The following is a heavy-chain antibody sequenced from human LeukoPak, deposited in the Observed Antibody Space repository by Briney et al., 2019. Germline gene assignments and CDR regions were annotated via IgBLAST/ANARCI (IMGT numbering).Heavy chain of an antibody. Sequence: GASVKVSCKASGYTFTSYAIHWVRQAPGQRLEWMGWISAGNGNTKYSQNFQGRVTFISNTSATTAFMELSSLRSEDAAVYYCARGDRAASYGDYVEDYYYYGMDVWGQGTTVTVSS. CDR1: GYTFTSYA. CDR3: ARGDRAASYGDYVEDYYYYGMDV. V-gene: IGHV1-3*01. J-gene: IGHJ6*02. D-gene: IGHD4-17*01. CDR2: ISAGNGNT.